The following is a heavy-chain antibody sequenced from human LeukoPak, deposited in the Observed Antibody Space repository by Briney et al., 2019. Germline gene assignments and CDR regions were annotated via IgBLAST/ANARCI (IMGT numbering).Heavy chain of an antibody. CDR3: ARGRAVVITRGFDY. Sequence: SETLSLTCAVYGGSFSGYYWSWIRRPPGKGLEWIGEINHSGSTNYNPSLKSRVTISVDTSKNQFSLKLSSVTAADTAVYYCARGRAVVITRGFDYWGQGTLVTVSS. J-gene: IGHJ4*02. V-gene: IGHV4-34*01. CDR1: GGSFSGYY. D-gene: IGHD3-22*01. CDR2: INHSGST.